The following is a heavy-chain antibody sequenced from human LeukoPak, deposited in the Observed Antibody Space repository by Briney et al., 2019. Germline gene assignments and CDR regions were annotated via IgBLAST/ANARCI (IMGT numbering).Heavy chain of an antibody. CDR2: VSTYNSDT. CDR1: GYRFSSNG. D-gene: IGHD1-20*01. V-gene: IGHV1-18*01. CDR3: ALDNWNEFDP. Sequence: ASVKVSFKASGYRFSSNGISWVRQAPGQGLEWVGWVSTYNSDTNYAPRFQGRVTMTKDTSTSTVYMELRSLRTDDTAVYYCALDNWNEFDPWGQGTLVTGSS. J-gene: IGHJ5*02.